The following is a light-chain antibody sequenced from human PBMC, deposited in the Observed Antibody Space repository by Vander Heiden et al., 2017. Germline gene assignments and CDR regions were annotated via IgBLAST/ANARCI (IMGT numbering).Light chain of an antibody. CDR2: EDN. Sequence: SYELTQPPSVSVSPGQTATITCSGDELGNKYLCWYHQRPGQSPVLVIYEDNKRPSGITERFSGSNSGNTATLTITGTQTMEEGDYYCQLWDSGTAVFGGGTRLAVL. CDR3: QLWDSGTAV. J-gene: IGLJ3*02. CDR1: ELGNKY. V-gene: IGLV3-1*01.